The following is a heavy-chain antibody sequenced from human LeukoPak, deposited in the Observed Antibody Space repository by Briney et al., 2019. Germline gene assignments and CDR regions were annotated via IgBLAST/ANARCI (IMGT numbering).Heavy chain of an antibody. CDR2: ISYNGSNK. CDR1: GFTFSSYG. D-gene: IGHD6-19*01. J-gene: IGHJ4*02. Sequence: GGSLRLSCAASGFTFSSYGMHWVRQAPGKGLEWVAVISYNGSNKYYADSVKGRFTISRDNSKNTLYLQMNSLRAEDTAVYYCAKGRHSSGWKSYFDYWGQGTLVTVSS. V-gene: IGHV3-30*18. CDR3: AKGRHSSGWKSYFDY.